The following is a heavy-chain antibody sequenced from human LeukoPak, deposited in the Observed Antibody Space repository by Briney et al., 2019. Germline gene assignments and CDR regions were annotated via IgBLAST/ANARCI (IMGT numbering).Heavy chain of an antibody. CDR2: IWYDGSNK. Sequence: QPGRSLRLSCAASGFTFSSYGMHWVRQAPGKGLEWVAVIWYDGSNKYYADSVKGRFTISRDNSKNTLYLKMNRLRAEDTAVYYCARDGGLYSSSWFDYWGQGTLVTVSS. D-gene: IGHD6-13*01. CDR1: GFTFSSYG. J-gene: IGHJ4*02. V-gene: IGHV3-33*01. CDR3: ARDGGLYSSSWFDY.